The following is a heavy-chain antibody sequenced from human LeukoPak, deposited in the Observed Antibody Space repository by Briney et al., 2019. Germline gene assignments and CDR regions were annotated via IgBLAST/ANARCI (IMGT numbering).Heavy chain of an antibody. V-gene: IGHV1-2*02. CDR2: INPNSGGT. J-gene: IGHJ3*02. D-gene: IGHD5-24*01. Sequence: ASVKVSCKASGYTFTGYYMHWVRQAPGQGLEWMGWINPNSGGTNYAQKFQGRVTMTRDTSISTAYMELSRLRSDDTAVYYCARDREMATITAAFDIWSQGTMVTVSS. CDR1: GYTFTGYY. CDR3: ARDREMATITAAFDI.